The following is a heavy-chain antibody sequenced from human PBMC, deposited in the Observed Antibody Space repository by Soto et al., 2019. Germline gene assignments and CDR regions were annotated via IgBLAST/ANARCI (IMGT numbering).Heavy chain of an antibody. CDR2: IKSKTDGGTT. CDR1: GFTFSNAW. Sequence: EVQLVESGGGLVKPGGSLRLSCAASGFTFSNAWMNWVRQAPGKGLEWVGRIKSKTDGGTTDFAAPVKGRFTISRDDSKNTLYLQMNSLKTEDTAVYYCTTFPFYGSGIIDYWGQGTLVTVSS. J-gene: IGHJ4*02. V-gene: IGHV3-15*01. CDR3: TTFPFYGSGIIDY. D-gene: IGHD3-10*01.